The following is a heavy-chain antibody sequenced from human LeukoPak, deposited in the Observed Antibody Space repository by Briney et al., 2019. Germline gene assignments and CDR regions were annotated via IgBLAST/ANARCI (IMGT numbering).Heavy chain of an antibody. CDR2: IRYDGSNK. CDR1: RFTFNRYD. CDR3: VKVDT. J-gene: IGHJ4*02. D-gene: IGHD5-18*01. V-gene: IGHV3-30*02. Sequence: GGSLRLSCAASRFTFNRYDMHWVRQAPGKGLDWVAFIRYDGSNKYYADSVKGRFTISRDNSKNTLYLQMISLRVEDTAVYYCVKVDTWGQGTLVTISS.